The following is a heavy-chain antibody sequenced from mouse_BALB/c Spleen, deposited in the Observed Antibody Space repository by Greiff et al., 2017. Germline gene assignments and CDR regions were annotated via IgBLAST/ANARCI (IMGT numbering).Heavy chain of an antibody. CDR1: GFSLTSYD. V-gene: IGHV2-9-2*01. CDR3: VRDYRYDQGAWFAY. D-gene: IGHD2-14*01. Sequence: QVQLKESGPGLVAPSQSLSITCTVSGFSLTSYDISWIRQPPGKGLEWLGVIWTGGGTNYNSAFMSRLSISKDNSKSQVFLKMNSLQTDDTAIYYCVRDYRYDQGAWFAYWGQGTLVTVSA. J-gene: IGHJ3*01. CDR2: IWTGGGT.